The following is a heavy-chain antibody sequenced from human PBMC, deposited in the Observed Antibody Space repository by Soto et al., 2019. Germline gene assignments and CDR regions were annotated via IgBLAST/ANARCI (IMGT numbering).Heavy chain of an antibody. D-gene: IGHD5-12*01. V-gene: IGHV4-59*01. J-gene: IGHJ4*02. CDR2: VYYSGTT. CDR1: GGSINSYY. CDR3: VRHAQWIIRAY. Sequence: PSETLSLTCTVSGGSINSYYWHWIRQPPGKGLEWIGFVYYSGTTNYNPSLKSRLTISVDTSKNQVSLKLASVTAADTAVYYCVRHAQWIIRAYWGQGSLVTVSS.